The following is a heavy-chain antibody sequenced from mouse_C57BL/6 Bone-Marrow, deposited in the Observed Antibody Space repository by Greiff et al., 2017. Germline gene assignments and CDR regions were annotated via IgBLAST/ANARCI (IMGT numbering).Heavy chain of an antibody. CDR2: INPSSGYT. J-gene: IGHJ3*01. CDR3: ARGRFHFAY. Sequence: VKLQESGAELAKPGASVKLSCKASGYTFTSYWMHWVKQRPGQGLEWIGYINPSSGYTKYNQKFKVKATLTADKSSSTAYMQLSRLTYEDSAVYYCARGRFHFAYWGQGTLVTVSA. V-gene: IGHV1-7*01. CDR1: GYTFTSYW.